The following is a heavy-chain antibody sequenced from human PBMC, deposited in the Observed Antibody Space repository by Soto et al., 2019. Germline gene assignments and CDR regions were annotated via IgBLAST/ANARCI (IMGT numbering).Heavy chain of an antibody. CDR2: IHYSGTT. Sequence: SETLSLTCTVSGASISTSSDHWGWFRQSPGTGLEWIGTIHYSGTTYXNPSLRSRVSISVDTSKNQFSLNLRSVTAADTAVYYCARLPRXXXXESWFDPXXXGTLVXXSS. CDR3: ARLPRXXXXESWFDP. CDR1: GASISTSSDH. J-gene: IGHJ5*02. V-gene: IGHV4-39*01.